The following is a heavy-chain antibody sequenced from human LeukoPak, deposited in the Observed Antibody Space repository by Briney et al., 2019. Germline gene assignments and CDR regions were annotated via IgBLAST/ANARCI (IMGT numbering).Heavy chain of an antibody. D-gene: IGHD1-26*01. CDR1: GFTFSSYA. J-gene: IGHJ5*02. V-gene: IGHV3-30-3*01. CDR3: ANFQTVGVKSFEH. Sequence: GGSLRLSCAASGFTFSSYAMHWVRQAPGKGLEWVAVISYDGSNKYYADSVKGRFTISRDNAKNSLYLQMESLRVEDTAVYYCANFQTVGVKSFEHWGQGTLVIVSS. CDR2: ISYDGSNK.